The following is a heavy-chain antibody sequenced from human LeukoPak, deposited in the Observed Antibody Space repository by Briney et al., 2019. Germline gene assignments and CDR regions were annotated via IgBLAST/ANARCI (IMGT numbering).Heavy chain of an antibody. V-gene: IGHV6-1*01. CDR3: ARQITMVRGVISLLDY. Sequence: SQTLSLTCAISGDSVSSNSAAWNWIRQSPSRGLEWLGRTYYRSKWYNDYAVSVKSRITINPDTSKNQFSLQLNSVTPEDTAVYYCARQITMVRGVISLLDYWGQGTLVTVSS. CDR1: GDSVSSNSAA. CDR2: TYYRSKWYN. D-gene: IGHD3-10*01. J-gene: IGHJ4*02.